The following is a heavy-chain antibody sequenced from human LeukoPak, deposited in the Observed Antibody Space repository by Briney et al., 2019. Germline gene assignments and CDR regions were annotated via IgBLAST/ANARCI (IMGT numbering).Heavy chain of an antibody. V-gene: IGHV1-2*02. D-gene: IGHD5-18*01. J-gene: IGHJ6*03. CDR2: INPNSGGT. CDR1: GYTFTGYY. Sequence: ASVQVSCKASGYTFTGYYMHWVRQAPGQGLEWMGWINPNSGGTNYAQKFQGRVTLTRDTSSSTAYLQWSSLTAWETAMYYCARHGRAMVNRYCYYYMDVWGKGTTVTISS. CDR3: ARHGRAMVNRYCYYYMDV.